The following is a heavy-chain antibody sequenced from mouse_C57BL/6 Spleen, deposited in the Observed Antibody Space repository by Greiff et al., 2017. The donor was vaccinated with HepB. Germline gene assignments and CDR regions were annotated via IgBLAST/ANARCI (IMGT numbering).Heavy chain of an antibody. Sequence: QVQLQQSGAELVRPGASVKLSCKASGYTFTDYYINWVKQRPGQGLEWIARIYPGSGNTYYNEKFKGKATLTAEKSSSTAYMQLSSLTSEDSAVYFCAKTAQGRTFFDYWGQGTTLTVSS. CDR1: GYTFTDYY. J-gene: IGHJ2*01. CDR2: IYPGSGNT. D-gene: IGHD3-2*02. V-gene: IGHV1-76*01. CDR3: AKTAQGRTFFDY.